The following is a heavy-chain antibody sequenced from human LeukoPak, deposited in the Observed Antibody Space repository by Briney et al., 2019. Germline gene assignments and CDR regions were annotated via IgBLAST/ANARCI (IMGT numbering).Heavy chain of an antibody. Sequence: PSETLSLTCTVSGGSISSYYWSWIRQPPGKGLEWIGYIYYSGSTNYNPSLKSRVTISVDTSKNQFSLKLSSVTAADTAVYYCARHTSPRIFRFDPWGQGTLVTVSS. CDR1: GGSISSYY. CDR3: ARHTSPRIFRFDP. V-gene: IGHV4-59*01. D-gene: IGHD2-15*01. J-gene: IGHJ5*02. CDR2: IYYSGST.